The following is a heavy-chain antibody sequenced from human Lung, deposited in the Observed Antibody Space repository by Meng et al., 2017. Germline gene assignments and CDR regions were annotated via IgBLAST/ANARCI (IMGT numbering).Heavy chain of an antibody. Sequence: QVQRQQWGAGLFKLWETVSLTCVVSGGSFSDYSWSWIRQPPGKGLEWIGEINHSGSTNYNPSLESRATISVDTSQNNLSLKLSSVTAADSAVYYCARGPTTMAHDFDYWGQGTLVTVSS. D-gene: IGHD4-11*01. CDR1: GGSFSDYS. J-gene: IGHJ4*02. CDR3: ARGPTTMAHDFDY. CDR2: INHSGST. V-gene: IGHV4-34*01.